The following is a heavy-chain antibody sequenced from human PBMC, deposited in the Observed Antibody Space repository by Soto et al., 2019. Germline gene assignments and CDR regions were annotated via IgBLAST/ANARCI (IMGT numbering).Heavy chain of an antibody. Sequence: SETLSLTCAVSGGSMISYYWSWIRQPPGRGLEWIGFIYYAGSTKYNPSLNSRVTISVDRSKNQFSLKLDSVTAADTALYHCARVQIYGDYVSFYFDSWGRGTLVTVSS. CDR1: GGSMISYY. CDR3: ARVQIYGDYVSFYFDS. J-gene: IGHJ4*02. D-gene: IGHD4-17*01. V-gene: IGHV4-59*08. CDR2: IYYAGST.